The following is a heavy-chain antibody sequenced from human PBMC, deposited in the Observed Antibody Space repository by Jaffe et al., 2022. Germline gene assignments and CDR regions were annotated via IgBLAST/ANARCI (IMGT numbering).Heavy chain of an antibody. D-gene: IGHD3-9*01. CDR2: IYHSGST. CDR3: ARSLVLRYFDWLPRGGRYIDY. V-gene: IGHV4-4*02. Sequence: QVQLQESGPGLVKPSGTLSLTCAVSGGSISSSNWWSWIRQPPGKGLEWIGEIYHSGSTNYNPSLKSRVTISVDKSKNQFSLKLSSVTAADTAVYYCARSLVLRYFDWLPRGGRYIDYWGQGTLVTVSS. J-gene: IGHJ4*02. CDR1: GGSISSSNW.